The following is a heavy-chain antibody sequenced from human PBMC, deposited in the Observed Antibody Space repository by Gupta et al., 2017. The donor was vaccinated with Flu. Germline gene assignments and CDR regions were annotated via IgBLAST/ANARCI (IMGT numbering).Heavy chain of an antibody. CDR1: FTFNTYA. CDR3: EKHERAYCGVDCPSGA. J-gene: IGHJ4*01. V-gene: IGHV3-23*01. Sequence: FTFNTYAMTWVRQATGKGLEWVSSILSSVDKTYYADSVQGRFTISRDNSKSTLYLQINNLRAEDTAVYYCEKHERAYCGVDCPSGAGGQGTMVSVSS. D-gene: IGHD2-21*01. CDR2: ILSSVDKT.